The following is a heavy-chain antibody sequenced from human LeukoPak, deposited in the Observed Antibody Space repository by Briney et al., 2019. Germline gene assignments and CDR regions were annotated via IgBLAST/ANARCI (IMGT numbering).Heavy chain of an antibody. D-gene: IGHD2-15*01. Sequence: ASVKASCKASGYTFTSYGISWVRQAPGQGLEWMGWISAYNGNTNYAQKLQGRVTMTTDTSTSTAYMELRSLRSDDTAVYYCARDGHYCSGGSCYSVYWGQGTLVTVSS. J-gene: IGHJ4*02. CDR3: ARDGHYCSGGSCYSVY. CDR1: GYTFTSYG. V-gene: IGHV1-18*01. CDR2: ISAYNGNT.